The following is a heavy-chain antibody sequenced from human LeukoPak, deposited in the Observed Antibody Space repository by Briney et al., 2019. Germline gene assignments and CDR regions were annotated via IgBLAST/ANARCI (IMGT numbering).Heavy chain of an antibody. CDR2: IWYEGSNK. Sequence: PGSSLRLSCSPSGFTFSSYGMHWVRPAPGKGLDWVAVIWYEGSNKYYADSVKGRFTISRDNSKNTLYLQMNSLRAEDTAVYYCARDSGYCSGGSCYTVFDYWGQGTLVTVSS. CDR3: ARDSGYCSGGSCYTVFDY. D-gene: IGHD2-15*01. J-gene: IGHJ4*02. CDR1: GFTFSSYG. V-gene: IGHV3-33*01.